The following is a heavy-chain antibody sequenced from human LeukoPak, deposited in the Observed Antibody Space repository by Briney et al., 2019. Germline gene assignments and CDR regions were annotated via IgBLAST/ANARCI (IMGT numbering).Heavy chain of an antibody. CDR1: GSTFSSYG. D-gene: IGHD1-26*01. V-gene: IGHV3-30*18. Sequence: QPGRSLRLSCAASGSTFSSYGMHWVRQAPGKGLEWVAVISYDGSSKYYADSVKGRFTISRDNSNNTLYLQMNSLRAEDTAVYYCAKDRWGGQRQNYFDYWGQGTLVTVSS. CDR2: ISYDGSSK. J-gene: IGHJ4*02. CDR3: AKDRWGGQRQNYFDY.